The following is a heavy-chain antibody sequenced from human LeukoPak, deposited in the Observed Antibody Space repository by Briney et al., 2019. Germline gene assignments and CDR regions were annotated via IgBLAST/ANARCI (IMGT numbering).Heavy chain of an antibody. D-gene: IGHD4-11*01. V-gene: IGHV4-34*01. J-gene: IGHJ4*02. CDR2: INHSGST. CDR3: ARGLFSTTVAHFDY. Sequence: PSETLSLTCAVYGGSFSGYYWSWIRQPPGKGLEWIGEINHSGSTNYNPSLKSRVTISVDTSKNQLSLKLSSVTAADTAVYYCARGLFSTTVAHFDYWGQGTLVTVSS. CDR1: GGSFSGYY.